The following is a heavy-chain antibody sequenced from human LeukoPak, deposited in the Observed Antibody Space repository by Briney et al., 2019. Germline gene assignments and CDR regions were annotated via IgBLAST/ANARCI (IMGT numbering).Heavy chain of an antibody. V-gene: IGHV4-39*07. CDR3: ARAPRGYSSSWDRDAFDI. J-gene: IGHJ3*02. D-gene: IGHD6-13*01. CDR1: GGSISSSSYY. Sequence: SETLSLTCTVSGGSISSSSYYWGWIRQPPGKGLEWIGSIYYSGSTYYNPSLKSRVTISVDTSKNQFSLKLSSVTAADAAMYYCARAPRGYSSSWDRDAFDIWGQGTMVTVSS. CDR2: IYYSGST.